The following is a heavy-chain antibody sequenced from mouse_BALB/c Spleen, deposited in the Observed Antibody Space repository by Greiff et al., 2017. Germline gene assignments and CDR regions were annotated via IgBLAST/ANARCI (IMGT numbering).Heavy chain of an antibody. D-gene: IGHD2-4*01. J-gene: IGHJ3*01. CDR2: INPDSSTI. V-gene: IGHV4-1*02. Sequence: EVKLMESGGGLVQPGGSLKLSCAASGFDFSRYWMSWVRQAPGKGLEWIGEINPDSSTINYTPSLKDKFIISRDNAKNTLYLQMSKVRSEDTALYYCARPGGNYEGGFAYGGQGTLVTVSA. CDR1: GFDFSRYW. CDR3: ARPGGNYEGGFAY.